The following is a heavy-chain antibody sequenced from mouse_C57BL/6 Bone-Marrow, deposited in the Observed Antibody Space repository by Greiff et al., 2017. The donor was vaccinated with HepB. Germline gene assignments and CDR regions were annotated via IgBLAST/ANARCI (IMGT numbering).Heavy chain of an antibody. CDR2: IYPRSGNT. V-gene: IGHV1-81*01. D-gene: IGHD2-3*01. Sequence: VQLQQSGAELARPGASVKLSCKASGYTFTSYGISWVKQRTGQGLEWIGEIYPRSGNTYYNEKFKGKATLTADKSSSTAYMELRSLTSEDSAVYFCAYDGYYPWYVDVWGTGTTVTVSS. CDR1: GYTFTSYG. J-gene: IGHJ1*03. CDR3: AYDGYYPWYVDV.